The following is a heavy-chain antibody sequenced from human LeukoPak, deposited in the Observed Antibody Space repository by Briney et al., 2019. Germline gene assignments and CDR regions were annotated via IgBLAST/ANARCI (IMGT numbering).Heavy chain of an antibody. J-gene: IGHJ5*02. CDR3: ARPGPSVDTAMVA. V-gene: IGHV3-73*01. D-gene: IGHD5-18*01. Sequence: GGSLTLSCAASGFTFSGSAMHWVRQASGKGLEWVGRIRSKANNYATAFAASVKGRFTISRDDSKNTAYLQMNSLKAEDTAVYYCARPGPSVDTAMVAWGQGTLVTVSS. CDR2: IRSKANNYAT. CDR1: GFTFSGSA.